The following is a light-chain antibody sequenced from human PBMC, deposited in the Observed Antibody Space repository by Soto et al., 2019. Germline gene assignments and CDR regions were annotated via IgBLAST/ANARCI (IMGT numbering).Light chain of an antibody. V-gene: IGLV2-11*01. J-gene: IGLJ1*01. CDR1: RSDVGAYNY. CDR2: DVS. Sequence: QSALTQPPSVSGSPGQSVTISCTGTRSDVGAYNYVSWYQQHPGKAPKLMICDVSQRPSGVPDRFSGSKSGNTASLTISGLQADDEAASFCCSYPGGYTHYVFGTGTKVTVL. CDR3: CSYPGGYTHYV.